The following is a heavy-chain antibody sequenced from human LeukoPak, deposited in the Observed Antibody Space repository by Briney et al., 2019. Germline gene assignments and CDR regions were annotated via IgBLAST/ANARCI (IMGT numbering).Heavy chain of an antibody. CDR1: GFSFGHYA. D-gene: IGHD3-9*01. V-gene: IGHV3-49*04. CDR3: TRDIFYVWFDP. Sequence: GGSLRLSCTASGFSFGHYAMSWVRQAPGKGLEWVGFIRSKGYGGTTEYAASVKGRFTISRDDSKSIAYLQLNSLKTDDTAVYYCTRDIFYVWFDPWGQGTLVTVSS. J-gene: IGHJ5*02. CDR2: IRSKGYGGTT.